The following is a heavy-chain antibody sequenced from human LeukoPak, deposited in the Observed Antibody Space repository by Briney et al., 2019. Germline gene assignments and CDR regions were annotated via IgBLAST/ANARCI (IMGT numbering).Heavy chain of an antibody. CDR2: IHFDATNK. D-gene: IGHD4-11*01. CDR1: GFTFSSYA. J-gene: IGHJ4*02. CDR3: ARDHYRAVTASDY. Sequence: GGSLRLSCAASGFTFSSYAMHWVRQAPGKGLEWVTFIHFDATNKYYADSVKGRFTISRDNAKNSLYLQMNSLRAEDTALYYCARDHYRAVTASDYWGQGTLVTVSS. V-gene: IGHV3-30*02.